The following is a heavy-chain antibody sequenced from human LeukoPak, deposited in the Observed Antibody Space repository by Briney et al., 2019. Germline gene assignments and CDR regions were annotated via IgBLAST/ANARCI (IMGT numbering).Heavy chain of an antibody. CDR1: GYTFTGYY. D-gene: IGHD3-10*01. CDR3: ARGGTVVRGADDAFDI. Sequence: ASVKVSCKASGYTFTGYYVHWMRQAPGQGLEWVGWINPNSGGTNYVEKFQGRVTMTRVTPMSTAYMELSRLRSDDTAVYYCARGGTVVRGADDAFDIWGQGTIITVSS. J-gene: IGHJ3*02. CDR2: INPNSGGT. V-gene: IGHV1-2*02.